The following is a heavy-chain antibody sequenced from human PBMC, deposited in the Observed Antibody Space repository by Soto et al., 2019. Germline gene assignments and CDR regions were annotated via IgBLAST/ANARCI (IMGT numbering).Heavy chain of an antibody. Sequence: SETLSPTGTPSVRTIRSYSGSWLRKPPGKVLEWIDYIYFSGSTNYNPPLKSRVTISVDTSKNQCSLKLSSVTAADTAVYYCAREGIAVAGTGIYYYGMDVWGQGTTVTVS. V-gene: IGHV4-59*01. D-gene: IGHD6-19*01. J-gene: IGHJ6*02. CDR2: IYFSGST. CDR1: VRTIRSYS. CDR3: AREGIAVAGTGIYYYGMDV.